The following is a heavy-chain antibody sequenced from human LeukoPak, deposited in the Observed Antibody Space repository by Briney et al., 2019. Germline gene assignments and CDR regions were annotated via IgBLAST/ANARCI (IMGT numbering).Heavy chain of an antibody. V-gene: IGHV1-24*01. J-gene: IGHJ4*02. CDR3: ATGVWFGELEGN. CDR2: FDPEDGET. Sequence: ASVKVSCKVSGYTLTELSMHWVRQAPGKGLEWMEGFDPEDGETIYAQKFQGRVTMTEDTSTDTAYMELSSLRSEDTAVYYCATGVWFGELEGNWGQGTLVTVSS. D-gene: IGHD3-10*01. CDR1: GYTLTELS.